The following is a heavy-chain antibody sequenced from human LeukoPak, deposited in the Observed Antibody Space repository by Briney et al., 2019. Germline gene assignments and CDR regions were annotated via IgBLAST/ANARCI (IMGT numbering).Heavy chain of an antibody. D-gene: IGHD6-19*01. CDR2: IYVSGTT. J-gene: IGHJ4*02. Sequence: SETLSLTCTVSGYSISSGYYWTWIRQPAGKGLEWIGRIYVSGTTNYNPSLKSRVTMSVDTSKNQFSLKLSSVTAADTAVYYCARDDIAVAGTSDYWGQGTLVTVSS. CDR3: ARDDIAVAGTSDY. CDR1: GYSISSGYY. V-gene: IGHV4-4*07.